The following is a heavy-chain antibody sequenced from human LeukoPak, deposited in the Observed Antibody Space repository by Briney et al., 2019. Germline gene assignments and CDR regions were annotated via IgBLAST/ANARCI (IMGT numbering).Heavy chain of an antibody. CDR1: GGSIDNSHYY. CDR2: IHYSGST. J-gene: IGHJ4*02. D-gene: IGHD6-19*01. Sequence: SETLSFTCTVSGGSIDNSHYYWGWIRQPPGEGLEWIASIHYSGSTHYNPSLKSRVAISVDTSKNQFSLKLSSVTAADTAVYYCVRLASGLIDYWGQGTLVTVSS. V-gene: IGHV4-39*01. CDR3: VRLASGLIDY.